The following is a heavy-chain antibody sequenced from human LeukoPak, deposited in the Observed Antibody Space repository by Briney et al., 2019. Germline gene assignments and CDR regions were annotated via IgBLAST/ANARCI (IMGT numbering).Heavy chain of an antibody. CDR2: MSGSGGST. V-gene: IGHV3-23*01. J-gene: IGHJ3*02. CDR3: AKDREYSYVYDAFDI. D-gene: IGHD3-16*01. CDR1: GFTFSIYA. Sequence: GGSLPLSCAASGFTFSIYAMSWVRQAPGKGLEWVSGMSGSGGSTYYADSVTGRFTISRDNSKNTLYLQMNTLRAEDTAVYYCAKDREYSYVYDAFDIWGQGTLVTVSS.